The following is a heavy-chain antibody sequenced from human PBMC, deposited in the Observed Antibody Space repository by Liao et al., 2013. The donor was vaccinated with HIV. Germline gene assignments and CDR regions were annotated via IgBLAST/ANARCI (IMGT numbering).Heavy chain of an antibody. CDR3: ARGGAATIVFDS. V-gene: IGHV4-34*02. Sequence: QVHLRQWGARLLKPSETLSLTCAVSGGSFSTYYWNWIRQPPGKGLEWIGEIYQSGGSQYNPSLKSRVTISLDTSKNQVSLRLTSLTAADTAVYYCARGGAATIVFDSWSQGTLVTVSS. D-gene: IGHD1-1*01. J-gene: IGHJ4*02. CDR2: IYQSGGS. CDR1: GGSFSTYY.